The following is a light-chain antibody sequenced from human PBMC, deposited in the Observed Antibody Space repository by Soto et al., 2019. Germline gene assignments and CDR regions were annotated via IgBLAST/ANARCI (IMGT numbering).Light chain of an antibody. Sequence: DIQMTQSPSSLSASVGDRVTITCQASQDISNYLNWYQQKPGKAPEILIYDASNLETGVPSRFSGSGSGTDFTFTISSLQPEDIATYYCQHYNSYPWTFGQGTKVDIK. V-gene: IGKV1-33*01. CDR2: DAS. J-gene: IGKJ1*01. CDR3: QHYNSYPWT. CDR1: QDISNY.